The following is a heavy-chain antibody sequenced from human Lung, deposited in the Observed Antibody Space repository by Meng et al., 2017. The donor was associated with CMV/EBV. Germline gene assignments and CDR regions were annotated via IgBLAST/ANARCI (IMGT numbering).Heavy chain of an antibody. D-gene: IGHD2-21*01. V-gene: IGHV1-2*06. Sequence: ASVXVSCKASGDRFTGYYIHWLRQAPGQGLEWMGRIDSNSGGTKYPQKFQGRVSMTRDTSISTAYMELNGLTSDDTALYYCARSRAYCGSDCQPPDYWGQRTPVTVAS. J-gene: IGHJ4*01. CDR1: GDRFTGYY. CDR2: IDSNSGGT. CDR3: ARSRAYCGSDCQPPDY.